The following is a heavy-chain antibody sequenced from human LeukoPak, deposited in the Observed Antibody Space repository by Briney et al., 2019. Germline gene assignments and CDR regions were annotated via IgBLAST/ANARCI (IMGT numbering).Heavy chain of an antibody. CDR1: GFTFSSYG. CDR3: AKDRLPMIVVVPLDY. V-gene: IGHV3-30*02. D-gene: IGHD3-22*01. J-gene: IGHJ4*02. Sequence: TGGSLRFSCAASGFTFSSYGMHWVRQAPGKGLEWVAFIRYDGSNKYYADSVKDRFTISRDNSKNTLYLQMNSLRAEDTAVYYCAKDRLPMIVVVPLDYWGQGTLVTISS. CDR2: IRYDGSNK.